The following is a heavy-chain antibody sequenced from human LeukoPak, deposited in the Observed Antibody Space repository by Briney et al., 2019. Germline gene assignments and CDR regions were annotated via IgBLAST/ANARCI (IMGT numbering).Heavy chain of an antibody. D-gene: IGHD2-2*01. CDR2: MNPNSGNT. V-gene: IGHV1-8*03. CDR3: GRVVPAATEGANYYYYMDV. CDR1: GYTFTSYD. Sequence: ASVKVSCKASGYTFTSYDINWVRQATGQGLEWMGWMNPNSGNTGYAQRFQGRVTITRNTSISTAYMELSSLRSEDTAVYYCGRVVPAATEGANYYYYMDVWGKGTTVTISS. J-gene: IGHJ6*03.